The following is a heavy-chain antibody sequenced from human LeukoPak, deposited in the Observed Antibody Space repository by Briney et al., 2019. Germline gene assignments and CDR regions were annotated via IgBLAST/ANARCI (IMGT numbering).Heavy chain of an antibody. V-gene: IGHV4-4*02. CDR1: GGSISSSNW. D-gene: IGHD6-13*01. CDR3: ARESGQQLVHFDY. Sequence: SSETLSLTCAVSGGSISSSNWWSWVRQPPGKGLEWIGEIYHSGSTNYNPSLKSRVTISVDKSKNQFSLKLSSVTVADTAVYYCARESGQQLVHFDYWGQGTLVTVSS. CDR2: IYHSGST. J-gene: IGHJ4*02.